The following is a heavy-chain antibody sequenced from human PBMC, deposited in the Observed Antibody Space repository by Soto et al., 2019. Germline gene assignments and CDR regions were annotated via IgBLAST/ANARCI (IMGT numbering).Heavy chain of an antibody. CDR3: AKDVTSFNGVWDPFDM. Sequence: EVQLLESGGGVAQPGGTLRLSCAASGFTFSDYAMSWVRQPPGKGLQWVSGVGGRDDDKHYADSVRVPFIASRDNSKNTMYLQMHSLRADYTAIYYCAKDVTSFNGVWDPFDMWGQGTEVTVSS. D-gene: IGHD2-8*01. J-gene: IGHJ3*02. CDR1: GFTFSDYA. V-gene: IGHV3-23*01. CDR2: VGGRDDDK.